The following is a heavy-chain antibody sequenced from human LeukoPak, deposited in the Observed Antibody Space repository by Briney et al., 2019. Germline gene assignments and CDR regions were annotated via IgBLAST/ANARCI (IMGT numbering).Heavy chain of an antibody. Sequence: GGSLRLSCAASGFTFSSYAMSWVRQAPGKGLEGVSAISGSGGSTYYADSVKGRFTISRDNSKNTLYLQMNSLRAEDTAVYYCAKGSGWYDTPFDYWGQGTLVTVSS. J-gene: IGHJ4*02. V-gene: IGHV3-23*01. CDR1: GFTFSSYA. D-gene: IGHD6-19*01. CDR2: ISGSGGST. CDR3: AKGSGWYDTPFDY.